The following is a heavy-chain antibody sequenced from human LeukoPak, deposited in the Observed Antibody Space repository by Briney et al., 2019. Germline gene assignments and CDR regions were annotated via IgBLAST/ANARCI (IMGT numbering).Heavy chain of an antibody. Sequence: SETLSLTCTVSGGSISSSSYYWGWIRQPPGKGLEWIGSIYYSGSTYYNPSLKTRVTITVDTSKNQFSLKLSSVTAADTAVSYGARHRTTVTTALIWGQGTLVTVSS. CDR2: IYYSGST. CDR3: ARHRTTVTTALI. V-gene: IGHV4-39*01. CDR1: GGSISSSSYY. D-gene: IGHD4-17*01. J-gene: IGHJ4*02.